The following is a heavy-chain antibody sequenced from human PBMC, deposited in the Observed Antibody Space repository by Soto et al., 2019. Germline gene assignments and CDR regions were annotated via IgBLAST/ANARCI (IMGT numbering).Heavy chain of an antibody. CDR2: INHSGST. Sequence: AETLSLTCAVYGGSFSGYYWSWIRQPPGKGLEWIGEINHSGSTNYNPSLKSRVTISVDTSKNQFSLKLSSVTAADTAVYYCARGRTTGLACGFDPWGQGTLVTFSS. J-gene: IGHJ5*02. D-gene: IGHD1-7*01. CDR1: GGSFSGYY. V-gene: IGHV4-34*01. CDR3: ARGRTTGLACGFDP.